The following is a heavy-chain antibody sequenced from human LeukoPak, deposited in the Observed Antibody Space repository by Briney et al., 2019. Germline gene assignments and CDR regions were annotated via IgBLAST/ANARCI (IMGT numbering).Heavy chain of an antibody. CDR1: GFTFSFYS. J-gene: IGHJ3*02. CDR3: ARDTRLPSVATNGTGVALDI. CDR2: ISSSLSHM. Sequence: KPGGSLRLSCAASGFTFSFYSMNWVRQAPGKGLEWVSSISSSLSHMYYGDSVKGRFTISRDNAKNSLYLQMNSLRAEDTAVYYCARDTRLPSVATNGTGVALDIWGQGTMVTVSS. V-gene: IGHV3-21*06. D-gene: IGHD5-12*01.